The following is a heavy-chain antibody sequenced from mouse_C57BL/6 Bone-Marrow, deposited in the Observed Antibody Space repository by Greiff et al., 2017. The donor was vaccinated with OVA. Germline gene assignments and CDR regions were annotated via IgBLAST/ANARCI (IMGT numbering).Heavy chain of an antibody. CDR3: ARGGVYDGYYVYFDV. CDR2: INYDGSST. D-gene: IGHD2-3*01. Sequence: EVKLMESEGGLVQPGSSMKLSCTASGFTFSDYYMAWVRQVPEKGLEWVANINYDGSSTYYLDSLKSRFIISGDNAKNILYLQMSSLKSEDTATYYCARGGVYDGYYVYFDVWGTGTTVTVSS. V-gene: IGHV5-16*01. CDR1: GFTFSDYY. J-gene: IGHJ1*03.